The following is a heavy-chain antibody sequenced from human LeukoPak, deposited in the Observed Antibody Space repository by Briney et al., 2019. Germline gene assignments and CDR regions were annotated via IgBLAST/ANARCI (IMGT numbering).Heavy chain of an antibody. J-gene: IGHJ4*02. V-gene: IGHV3-73*01. Sequence: PGRSLRLSCAASGFIFSDSVIHWVRQASGKGLEWVGRIRNKANSYATAYAASVKGRFTVSRDDSENTAYLQMNSLKTEDTAVYYCTRFPVSGIYDQFDYWGQGTLVTVSS. CDR3: TRFPVSGIYDQFDY. CDR1: GFIFSDSV. D-gene: IGHD1-26*01. CDR2: IRNKANSYAT.